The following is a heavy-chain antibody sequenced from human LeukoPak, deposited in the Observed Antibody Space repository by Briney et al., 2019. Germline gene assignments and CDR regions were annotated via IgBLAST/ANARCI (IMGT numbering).Heavy chain of an antibody. J-gene: IGHJ4*02. CDR3: ARDYGGVMFDS. D-gene: IGHD4-23*01. CDR2: ISGSGSTK. V-gene: IGHV3-48*03. Sequence: GGSLRLSCAASGFTFSRFEMNWVRQGPGKGLEWVSYISGSGSTKYCAETAKGRFTISRDNGKNSLYLQMNSLRAEDTAVYYCARDYGGVMFDSWGQGTLVTVST. CDR1: GFTFSRFE.